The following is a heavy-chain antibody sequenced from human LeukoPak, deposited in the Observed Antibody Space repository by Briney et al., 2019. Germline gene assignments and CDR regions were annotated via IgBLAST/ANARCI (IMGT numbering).Heavy chain of an antibody. CDR1: GGSITQTNY. Sequence: SETLSLTCDVSGGSITQTNYWTWVRQPPGKGLEWIGSIYYSKNTYYNPSLKSRVPISADTSKNQFSLTLGSVSATDTAVYYCVSPRGFSYGYFDYWGQGTLVTVSS. CDR3: VSPRGFSYGYFDY. V-gene: IGHV4-39*01. CDR2: IYYSKNT. D-gene: IGHD5-18*01. J-gene: IGHJ4*02.